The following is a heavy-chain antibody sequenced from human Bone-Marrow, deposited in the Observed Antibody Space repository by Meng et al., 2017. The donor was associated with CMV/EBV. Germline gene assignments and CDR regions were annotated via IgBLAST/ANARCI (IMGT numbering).Heavy chain of an antibody. CDR1: GFTFRSYF. CDR3: AKDETVGATSPFDY. Sequence: GESLKISCEVSGFTFRSYFMSWVRQAPGKGLEWVAVISESGASKYYADSVKGRFFISRDNSRDTLYLQMKNLRADDTAAYYCAKDETVGATSPFDYWGQGTLVTVPQ. CDR2: ISESGASK. D-gene: IGHD2-15*01. V-gene: IGHV3-23*01. J-gene: IGHJ4*02.